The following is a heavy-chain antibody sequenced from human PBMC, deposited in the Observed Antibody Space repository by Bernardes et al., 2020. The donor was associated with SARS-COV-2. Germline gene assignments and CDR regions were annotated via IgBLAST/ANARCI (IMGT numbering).Heavy chain of an antibody. D-gene: IGHD3-10*01. CDR2: IYYIGST. J-gene: IGHJ4*02. V-gene: IGHV4-31*03. CDR1: GGSIRSGCYY. Sequence: SETLSLTCTVSGGSIRSGCYYWSLIRQHPGKGLEWIGYIYYIGSTYYNPSLKSRVTISVDTSKNQFSLKLSSVTAADTAVYYCARGRFGGGGRLFDYWGQGTLVTVSS. CDR3: ARGRFGGGGRLFDY.